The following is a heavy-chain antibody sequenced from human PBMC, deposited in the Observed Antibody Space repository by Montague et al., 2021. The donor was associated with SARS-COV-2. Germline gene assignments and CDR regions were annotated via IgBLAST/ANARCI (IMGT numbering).Heavy chain of an antibody. CDR2: IYYTENT. V-gene: IGHV4-39*07. CDR1: GGSISNSIYY. D-gene: IGHD1-26*01. CDR3: ARGMGGSYLYYFDY. Sequence: SETLSLTCTVSGGSISNSIYYWDWIRQPPGKGLEWIGSIYYTENTYYNPSLKSRVTISIDTSKNQFSLKLISVTAADTAVYYCARGMGGSYLYYFDYWGQGTLVTVSS. J-gene: IGHJ4*02.